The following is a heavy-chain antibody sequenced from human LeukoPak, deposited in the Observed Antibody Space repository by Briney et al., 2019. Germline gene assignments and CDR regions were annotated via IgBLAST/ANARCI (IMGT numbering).Heavy chain of an antibody. D-gene: IGHD6-13*01. CDR2: IGLGGDT. J-gene: IGHJ4*02. V-gene: IGHV3-13*04. CDR3: VRASSSWYDFDY. Sequence: PGGSLRLSCAASGFTFSSFDMHWVRQVTGKGLEWVSAIGLGGDTYYPGSVKGRFTISRENAKNSLYLQMNSLRAGDTAVYYCVRASSSWYDFDYWGQGTLVTVSA. CDR1: GFTFSSFD.